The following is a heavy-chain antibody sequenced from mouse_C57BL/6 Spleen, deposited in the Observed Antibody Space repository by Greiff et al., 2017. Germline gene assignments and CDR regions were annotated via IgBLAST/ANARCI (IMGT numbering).Heavy chain of an antibody. V-gene: IGHV1-53*01. CDR1: GYTFTSYW. CDR3: AREMGWKDAMDY. J-gene: IGHJ4*01. D-gene: IGHD3-3*01. Sequence: QVQLQQPGTELVKPGASVKLSCKASGYTFTSYWMHWVKQRPGQGLEWIGKINPRHGGTNYNEKFKSKATLTVDKSSSTAYMQLSSLTSEDAAVYYCAREMGWKDAMDYWGQGTSVTVSS. CDR2: INPRHGGT.